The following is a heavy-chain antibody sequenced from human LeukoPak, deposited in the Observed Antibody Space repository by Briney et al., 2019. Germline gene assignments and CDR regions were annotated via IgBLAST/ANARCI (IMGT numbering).Heavy chain of an antibody. V-gene: IGHV4-59*01. CDR1: GGSISNSF. Sequence: SETLSLTCTVSGGSISNSFWSWIRQSPRKGLEWIAYIYYTGNTRYNPSLKSRVTISVDTSKNQFSLRLTSVTADDTAVYYCARDSGSSPTFDYWGQGTLVTVSS. J-gene: IGHJ4*02. D-gene: IGHD1-26*01. CDR2: IYYTGNT. CDR3: ARDSGSSPTFDY.